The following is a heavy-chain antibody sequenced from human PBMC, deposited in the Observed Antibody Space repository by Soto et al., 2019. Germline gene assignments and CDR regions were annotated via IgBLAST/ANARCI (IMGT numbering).Heavy chain of an antibody. V-gene: IGHV3-53*04. J-gene: IGHJ6*03. CDR3: AREAGYCSGGSCYSRSYYYMDV. CDR1: GFTVSSNY. D-gene: IGHD2-15*01. CDR2: IYSGGST. Sequence: EVQLVESGGGLVQPGGSLRLSCAASGFTVSSNYMSWVRQAPGKGLEWVSAIYSGGSTYYADSVKGRFTISRHNSKNTLYLQMNSLRAEDTAVYYCAREAGYCSGGSCYSRSYYYMDVWGKGTTVTVSS.